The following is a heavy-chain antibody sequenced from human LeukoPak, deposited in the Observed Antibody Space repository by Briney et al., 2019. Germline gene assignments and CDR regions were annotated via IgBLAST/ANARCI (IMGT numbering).Heavy chain of an antibody. CDR3: ARDRAVAAINWFGP. V-gene: IGHV1-2*02. Sequence: ASVKVSCKASGYTFTGYHMHWVRQAPGQGLEWMGWINPNSGGTNYAQKFQGRVTMTRDTSISTAYMELSRLRSDDTAVYYCARDRAVAAINWFGPWGQGTLVTVSS. CDR2: INPNSGGT. CDR1: GYTFTGYH. J-gene: IGHJ5*02. D-gene: IGHD2-21*02.